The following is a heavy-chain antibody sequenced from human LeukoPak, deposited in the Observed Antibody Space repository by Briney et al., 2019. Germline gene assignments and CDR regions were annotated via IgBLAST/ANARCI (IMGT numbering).Heavy chain of an antibody. J-gene: IGHJ4*02. Sequence: GESLKISCKGAGYRFTSYRISWVRQKPGKGLEWMGRIDPSDSYTNYGPSFQGHVTISADKSISTAYLQWSSLKASDTAMYYCSRHSYDGGFDYWGQGTLVTVSS. CDR1: GYRFTSYR. V-gene: IGHV5-10-1*01. D-gene: IGHD5-12*01. CDR3: SRHSYDGGFDY. CDR2: IDPSDSYT.